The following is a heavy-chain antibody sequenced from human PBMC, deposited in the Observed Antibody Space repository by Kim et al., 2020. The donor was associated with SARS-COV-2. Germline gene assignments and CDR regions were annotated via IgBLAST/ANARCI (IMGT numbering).Heavy chain of an antibody. J-gene: IGHJ4*02. D-gene: IGHD5-18*01. CDR3: ARALGDAAMVTFDS. CDR1: GFTFSSYA. V-gene: IGHV3-30*04. Sequence: GGSLRLSCAASGFTFSSYAMHWVRQAPGKGLEWVAVISFDENYKYYADSVKGRFTISRDSSKNKLYLQMNSLRTDDTAVYYCARALGDAAMVTFDSWGQGTLVTVSS. CDR2: ISFDENYK.